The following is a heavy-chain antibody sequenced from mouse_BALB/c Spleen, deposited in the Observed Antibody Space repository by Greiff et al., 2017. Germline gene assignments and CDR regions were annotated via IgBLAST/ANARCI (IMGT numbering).Heavy chain of an antibody. CDR1: GFTFSSFG. V-gene: IGHV5-17*02. CDR2: ISSGSSTI. J-gene: IGHJ1*01. Sequence: EVQLVESGGGLVQPGGSRKLSCAASGFTFSSFGMHWVRQAPEKGLEWVAYISSGSSTIYYADTVKGRFTISRDNPKNTLFLQMTSLRSEDTAMYYCARGGVPLYDRYFDVWGAGTTVTVSS. D-gene: IGHD2-12*01. CDR3: ARGGVPLYDRYFDV.